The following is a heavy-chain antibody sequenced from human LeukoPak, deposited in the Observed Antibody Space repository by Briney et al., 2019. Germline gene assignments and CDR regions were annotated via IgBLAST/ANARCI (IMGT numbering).Heavy chain of an antibody. V-gene: IGHV1-69*04. CDR2: IIPILGIA. D-gene: IGHD2-21*02. Sequence: ASVTVSCTASGGTFSSYAISWVRQAPGQGLEWMGRIIPILGIANYAQKFQGRVTITADKSTSTAYMELSSLRSEDTAVYYCARDLGPNPIVVVTGYYYYGMDVWGQGTTVTVSS. CDR1: GGTFSSYA. CDR3: ARDLGPNPIVVVTGYYYYGMDV. J-gene: IGHJ6*01.